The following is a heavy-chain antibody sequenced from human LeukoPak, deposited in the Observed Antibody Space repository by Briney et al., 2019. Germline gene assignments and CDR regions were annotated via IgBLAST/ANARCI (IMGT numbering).Heavy chain of an antibody. CDR1: GGSFSDYY. Sequence: PSETLSLTCAGHGGSFSDYYWSWIRQPPGKGLEWIGQIDHSGSTNYNPSLKGRVTMSLDTSKNQFSLKLKSVTAADTAVYYCARGPTITMVRGVIIEWGQGTLVTVSS. CDR3: ARGPTITMVRGVIIE. J-gene: IGHJ4*02. CDR2: IDHSGST. V-gene: IGHV4-34*01. D-gene: IGHD3-10*01.